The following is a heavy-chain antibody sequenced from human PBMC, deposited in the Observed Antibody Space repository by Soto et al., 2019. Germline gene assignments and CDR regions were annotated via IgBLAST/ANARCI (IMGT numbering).Heavy chain of an antibody. CDR2: ISSSSSTI. Sequence: EVQLVESGGGLVQPGGSLRLSCAASGFTFSSYSMNWVRQAPGKGLEWVSYISSSSSTIYYADSVKGRFTISRDNAKNXXXXXMNSLRAXXXXXXXXXXXXXGDYEDAFDIWGQGTMVTVSS. CDR1: GFTFSSYS. V-gene: IGHV3-48*01. D-gene: IGHD4-17*01. CDR3: XXXXXGDYEDAFDI. J-gene: IGHJ3*02.